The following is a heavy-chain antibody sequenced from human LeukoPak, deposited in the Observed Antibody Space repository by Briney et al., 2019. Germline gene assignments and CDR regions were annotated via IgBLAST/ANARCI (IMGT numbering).Heavy chain of an antibody. V-gene: IGHV4-39*01. D-gene: IGHD3-10*01. CDR3: ARHYYGSGSYSTFDQ. CDR2: INHGGNT. CDR1: GASIRSSSYY. Sequence: PSETLSLTCFVSGASIRSSSYYWGWIREPPGKGLEWIGSINHGGNTFYNPSLESRVTVSVATSKNQFSLKLNSVTAADTAVYYCARHYYGSGSYSTFDQWGQGTLVTVSS. J-gene: IGHJ4*02.